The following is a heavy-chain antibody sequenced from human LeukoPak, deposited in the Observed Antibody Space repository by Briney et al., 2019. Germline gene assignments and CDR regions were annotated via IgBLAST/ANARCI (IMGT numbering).Heavy chain of an antibody. V-gene: IGHV1-18*01. Sequence: ASVKVSCKASGYTFTSYAISWVRQAPGQGLEWMGWISDYDGNTNYEQKLQGRVTMTTDISTRIADMELRSLRYDDTAVYYCARESSYGMDVWGQGTTVTVSS. J-gene: IGHJ6*02. CDR3: ARESSYGMDV. CDR1: GYTFTSYA. CDR2: ISDYDGNT. D-gene: IGHD6-6*01.